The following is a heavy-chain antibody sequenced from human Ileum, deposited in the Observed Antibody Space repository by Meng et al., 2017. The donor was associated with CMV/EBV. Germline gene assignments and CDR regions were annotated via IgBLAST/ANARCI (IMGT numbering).Heavy chain of an antibody. CDR1: GFTFDDNS. CDR2: INWDGTNT. V-gene: IGHV3-43*01. Sequence: VQLGESGGALNQPGWSLRLSCAASGFTFDDNSMHWVRQRPGKGLEWMSIINWDGTNTDYADSVRGRFTISRDNSRNSLYLEMNSLRTEDTAFYFCARDGHWGQGTLVTVSS. J-gene: IGHJ4*02. CDR3: ARDGH.